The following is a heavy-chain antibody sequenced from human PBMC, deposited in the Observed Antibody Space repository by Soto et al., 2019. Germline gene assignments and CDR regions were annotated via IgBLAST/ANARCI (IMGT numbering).Heavy chain of an antibody. Sequence: SETLSLTCAVSGGSISSSNWWSWVRQPPGKGLEWIGEIYHSGSTNYNPSLKSRVTISVDKSKNQFSLKLSSVTAADTAVYYCARAGGYYGDYYFDYWGQGTLVTVSS. CDR1: GGSISSSNW. CDR2: IYHSGST. J-gene: IGHJ4*02. V-gene: IGHV4-4*02. D-gene: IGHD4-17*01. CDR3: ARAGGYYGDYYFDY.